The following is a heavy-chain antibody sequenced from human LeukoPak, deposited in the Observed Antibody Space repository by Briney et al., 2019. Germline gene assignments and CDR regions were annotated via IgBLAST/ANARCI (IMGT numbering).Heavy chain of an antibody. V-gene: IGHV3-21*01. J-gene: IGHJ1*01. CDR3: ARDWPTIAAAGTIPEYFQH. CDR1: GFTFSSYS. D-gene: IGHD6-13*01. Sequence: PGGSLRLSCAASGFTFSSYSMNWVRQAPGKGLEWVSSISSSSSYIYYADSVKGRFTISRDNAKNSLYLQMNSLRAEDTAVYYCARDWPTIAAAGTIPEYFQHWGQGTLVTVSS. CDR2: ISSSSSYI.